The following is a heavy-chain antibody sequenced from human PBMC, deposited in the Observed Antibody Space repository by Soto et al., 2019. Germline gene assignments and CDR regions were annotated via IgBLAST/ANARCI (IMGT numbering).Heavy chain of an antibody. D-gene: IGHD6-19*01. V-gene: IGHV3-53*01. CDR1: GFTVSSKY. CDR3: VQTTGWPGFDF. CDR2: IYGGGTT. J-gene: IGHJ4*02. Sequence: EVQLVESGGGLIQPGGSLRLSCAASGFTVSSKYMTWVRQAPGKGLEWVSVIYGGGTTYYADSVKGRFTISRDNSKNTLYLQVNSLRAADRAVYYCVQTTGWPGFDFWGQGTMVTVSS.